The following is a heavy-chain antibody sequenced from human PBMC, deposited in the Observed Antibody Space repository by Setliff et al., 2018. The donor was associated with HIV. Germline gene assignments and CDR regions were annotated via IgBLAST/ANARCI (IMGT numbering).Heavy chain of an antibody. V-gene: IGHV4-4*08. J-gene: IGHJ3*01. CDR2: IYSGGST. D-gene: IGHD3-10*01. CDR1: GGSIGGYY. Sequence: SETLSLTCTVSGGSIGGYYWIWIRQPPGTGLEWLGCIYSGGSTNYNPSLESRVTISLDTSKNQFSLRLTSVTAADTAVYYCARVRSYGSAYDAFDVWGPGTMVTVSS. CDR3: ARVRSYGSAYDAFDV.